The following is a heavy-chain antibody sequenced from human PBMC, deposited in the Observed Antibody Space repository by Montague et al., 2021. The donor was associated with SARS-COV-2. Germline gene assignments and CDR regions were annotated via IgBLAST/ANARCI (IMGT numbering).Heavy chain of an antibody. CDR2: STQKEST. D-gene: IGHD3-22*01. CDR3: ARGTKRVFTYDYDSSGYASDY. CDR1: CCSTQAQI. J-gene: IGHJ4*02. Sequence: SETLSLTCAIQCCSTQAQIGRAHVWTPVTTRERMPESTQKESTKYNPSLKSRVTISVDTSKNQFSLKLSSVTAADTAVYYCARGTKRVFTYDYDSSGYASDYWGQGTLVTVSS. V-gene: IGHV4-34*01.